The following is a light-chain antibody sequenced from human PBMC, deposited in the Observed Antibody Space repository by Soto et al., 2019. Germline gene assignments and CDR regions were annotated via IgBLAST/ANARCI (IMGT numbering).Light chain of an antibody. CDR2: NVN. Sequence: QSVLTQPASVSGSPGQSISISGTGTSSDVAAHNYVAWYQRHPGKAPKLIIYNVNDQPSWISDRFSGSKSGNTASLTISGLQAEDEADYLCSSYTARGTQVLFGGGTKLTVL. CDR1: SSDVAAHNY. V-gene: IGLV2-14*03. CDR3: SSYTARGTQVL. J-gene: IGLJ2*01.